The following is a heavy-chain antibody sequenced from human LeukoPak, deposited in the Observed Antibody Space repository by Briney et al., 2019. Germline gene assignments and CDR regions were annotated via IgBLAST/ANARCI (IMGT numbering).Heavy chain of an antibody. Sequence: PGRSLRLSCAASGFTFSSYGMHWVRQAPGKGLEWVAVISYEGSNKYYADSVKGRFTISRDNSKNTLYLQMNSLRAEDTAVYYCAKTSSGDYGGGFDYWGQGTLVTVSS. D-gene: IGHD3-22*01. CDR1: GFTFSSYG. J-gene: IGHJ4*02. V-gene: IGHV3-30*18. CDR2: ISYEGSNK. CDR3: AKTSSGDYGGGFDY.